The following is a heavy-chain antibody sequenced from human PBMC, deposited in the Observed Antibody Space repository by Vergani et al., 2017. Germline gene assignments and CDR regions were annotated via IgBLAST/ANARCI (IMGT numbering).Heavy chain of an antibody. J-gene: IGHJ5*02. CDR2: IRGSGCST. D-gene: IGHD3-9*01. V-gene: IGHV3-23*01. CDR1: GFTFSSYD. Sequence: EVQLLESGGGLVQPGGSLRLSCAASGFTFSSYDMSWVRQAPGKGLGWVSAIRGSGCSTYYADSVKGRFTISRDNSKNKRYLQMNSLRAEDTAVYYCAKDMTVYDILTGYGNWFDPWGQGTLVTVSS. CDR3: AKDMTVYDILTGYGNWFDP.